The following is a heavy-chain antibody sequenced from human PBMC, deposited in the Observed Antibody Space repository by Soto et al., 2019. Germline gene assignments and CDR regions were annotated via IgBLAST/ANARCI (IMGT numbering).Heavy chain of an antibody. J-gene: IGHJ4*02. CDR1: GFTFSSYS. Sequence: GGSLRLSCAASGFTFSSYSMNWVRQAPGKGLEWVSYISSSSSTIYYADSVKGRFTISRDNAKNSLYLQMNSLRDEDTAVYYCARALYCGGDCSWGIDYWGQGTLVTVSS. CDR2: ISSSSSTI. V-gene: IGHV3-48*02. D-gene: IGHD2-21*02. CDR3: ARALYCGGDCSWGIDY.